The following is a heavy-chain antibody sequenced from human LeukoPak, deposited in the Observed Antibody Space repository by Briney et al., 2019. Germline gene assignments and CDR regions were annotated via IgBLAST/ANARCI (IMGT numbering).Heavy chain of an antibody. CDR1: GGSISSYY. D-gene: IGHD6-25*01. J-gene: IGHJ5*02. Sequence: SVTLSLTCTVSGGSISSYYWSWIRQPPGKGLEWIGYIYYSGSTNYYPSLKSRVTISVDTSKNQFSLKLSSVTAADTAVYYCARGAYSSGLYNWFDPWGQGTLVTVSS. V-gene: IGHV4-59*01. CDR3: ARGAYSSGLYNWFDP. CDR2: IYYSGST.